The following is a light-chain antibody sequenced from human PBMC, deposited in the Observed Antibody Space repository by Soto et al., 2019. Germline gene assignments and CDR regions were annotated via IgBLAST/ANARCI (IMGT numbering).Light chain of an antibody. V-gene: IGKV3-15*01. CDR3: QQYTNWPPWT. CDR1: QSVSSN. CDR2: GAS. Sequence: EIVITQSPATLSVSPGERATLSCRASQSVSSNLAWYQQKPGQAPRLLIYGASTRATGIPARFSGSGSGTEFTPTIRSLQSQDFAVYYGQQYTNWPPWTFCPVTKLDIK. J-gene: IGKJ1*01.